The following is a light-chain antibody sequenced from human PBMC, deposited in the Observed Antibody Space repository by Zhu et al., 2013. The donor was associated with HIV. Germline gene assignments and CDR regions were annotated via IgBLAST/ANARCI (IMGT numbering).Light chain of an antibody. V-gene: IGLV2-8*01. CDR3: SSYAGSNGGV. Sequence: QSALTQPASVSGSPGQSVTISCTGSSSDVGGYNYVSWYQHHPGKAPKLVIYEVSKRPSGVPDRFSGSKSGNTASLTVSGLQAEDEADYYCSSYAGSNGGVFGGGTKLTVL. J-gene: IGLJ3*02. CDR2: EVS. CDR1: SSDVGGYNY.